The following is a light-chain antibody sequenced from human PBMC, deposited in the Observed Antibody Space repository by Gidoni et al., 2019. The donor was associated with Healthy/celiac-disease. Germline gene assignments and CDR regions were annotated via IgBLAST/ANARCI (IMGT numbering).Light chain of an antibody. CDR3: QAWDINTEF. CDR2: QDT. Sequence: SYELTQPPSVSVSLGQTASITCSGDRLGDKYTYWYQRKPGQPPILVIYQDTKRHSGNPERFSGSNSGNTATLTISGTQALDEADYYCQAWDINTEFFGTGTKVTVL. J-gene: IGLJ1*01. CDR1: RLGDKY. V-gene: IGLV3-1*01.